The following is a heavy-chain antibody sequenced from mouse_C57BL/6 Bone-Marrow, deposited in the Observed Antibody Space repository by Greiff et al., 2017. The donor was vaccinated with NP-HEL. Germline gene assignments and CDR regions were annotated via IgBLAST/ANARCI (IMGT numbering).Heavy chain of an antibody. V-gene: IGHV5-9-1*02. CDR1: GFTFSSYA. CDR2: ISSGGDYI. D-gene: IGHD2-12*01. Sequence: EVNVVESGEGLVKPGGSLKLSCAASGFTFSSYAMSWVRQTPEKRLAWVASISSGGDYIYYADTVKGRFTISRANAKNTLYQHMTSLQSEDTAMYCGTREGESYCVSWFAYWGQGTLVTVSA. J-gene: IGHJ3*01. CDR3: TREGESYCVSWFAY.